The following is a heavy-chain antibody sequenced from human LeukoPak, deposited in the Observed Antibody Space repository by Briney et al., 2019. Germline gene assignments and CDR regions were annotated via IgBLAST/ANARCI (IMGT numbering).Heavy chain of an antibody. CDR2: ISGSGGST. CDR3: AIRQTTVTFSSDY. J-gene: IGHJ4*02. CDR1: GFTFSSYA. D-gene: IGHD4-17*01. Sequence: GGSLRLSCAASGFTFSSYATSWVRQAPGKGLEWVSAISGSGGSTYYADSVKGRFTISRDNSKNTLYLQMNSLRAEDTAVYYCAIRQTTVTFSSDYWGQGTLVTVSS. V-gene: IGHV3-23*01.